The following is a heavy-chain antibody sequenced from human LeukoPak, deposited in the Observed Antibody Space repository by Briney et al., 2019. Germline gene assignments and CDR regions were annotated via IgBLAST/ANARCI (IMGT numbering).Heavy chain of an antibody. CDR2: IDSDGSST. Sequence: GGSLRLSCAASGFTFSNYWMHWVRQAPGKGLVWVSRIDSDGSSTSYADSVKGRFTISRDNAKNTLYLQMNSLRAEDTAVYYCAKGGGTVVDYWGQGTLLTVSS. CDR1: GFTFSNYW. D-gene: IGHD2-15*01. V-gene: IGHV3-74*01. J-gene: IGHJ4*02. CDR3: AKGGGTVVDY.